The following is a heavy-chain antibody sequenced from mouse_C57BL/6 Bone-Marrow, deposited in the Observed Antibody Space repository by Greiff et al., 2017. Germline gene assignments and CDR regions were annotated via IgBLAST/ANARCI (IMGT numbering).Heavy chain of an antibody. CDR1: GYTFTSYW. D-gene: IGHD2-3*01. CDR2: IHPNSGST. Sequence: QVQLQQPGAELVKPGASVKLSCKASGYTFTSYWMHWVKQRPGQGLEWIGMIHPNSGSTNYNEKFKSKATLTVDKSSSTAYMQLSSLTSEDSAVYYCARSGWLLPYLDYWGQGTTLTVSS. V-gene: IGHV1-64*01. CDR3: ARSGWLLPYLDY. J-gene: IGHJ2*01.